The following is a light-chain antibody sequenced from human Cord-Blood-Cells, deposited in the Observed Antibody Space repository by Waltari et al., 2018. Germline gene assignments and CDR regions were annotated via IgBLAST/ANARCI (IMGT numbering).Light chain of an antibody. V-gene: IGKV1-33*01. CDR3: QQYDNLPLT. CDR1: QDISNY. CDR2: YAS. J-gene: IGKJ4*01. Sequence: DIQMTQSPSSLSASVGDRVTITCQASQDISNYLNCDQQKPGKAPKLLIYYASNLETGVPSRFSGSGSGTDFTFTISSLQPEDIATYYCQQYDNLPLTFGGGTKVEIK.